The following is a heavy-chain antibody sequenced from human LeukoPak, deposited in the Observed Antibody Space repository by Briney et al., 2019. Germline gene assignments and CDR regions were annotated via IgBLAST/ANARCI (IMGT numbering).Heavy chain of an antibody. Sequence: SVKVSCKASGGTFSSYAISWVRQAPGQGLERMGGIIPIFGTANYAQKFQGRVTITADKSTSTAYMELSSLRSEDTAVYYCARGGVAGTGPYYYYYYMDVWGKGTTVTVSS. J-gene: IGHJ6*03. CDR2: IIPIFGTA. CDR1: GGTFSSYA. D-gene: IGHD2-15*01. V-gene: IGHV1-69*06. CDR3: ARGGVAGTGPYYYYYYMDV.